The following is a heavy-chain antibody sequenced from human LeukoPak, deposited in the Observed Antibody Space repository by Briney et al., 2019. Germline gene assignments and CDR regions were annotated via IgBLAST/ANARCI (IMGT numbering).Heavy chain of an antibody. V-gene: IGHV4-61*05. CDR3: ARFIAAAGYYFDY. CDR1: GGSISSTSSY. D-gene: IGHD6-13*01. Sequence: SETLSLTCTVSGGSISSTSSYWAWIRQPPGKGLEWIGYIYYSGSTNYNPSLKSRVTISVDTSKNQFSLKLSSVTAADTAVYYCARFIAAAGYYFDYWGQGTLVTVSS. J-gene: IGHJ4*02. CDR2: IYYSGST.